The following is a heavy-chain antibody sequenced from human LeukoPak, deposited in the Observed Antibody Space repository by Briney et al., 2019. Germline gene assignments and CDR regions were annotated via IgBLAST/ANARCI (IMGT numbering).Heavy chain of an antibody. Sequence: ASVKISCKASGYTFTGYYMHWVRQAPGQGLEWMGWINPNSGGTNYAQKFQGRVTMTRDTSISTAYMELSRLRSDDTAVYYCARDKILWFRELLGYWGQGTLVTVSS. D-gene: IGHD3-10*01. J-gene: IGHJ4*02. V-gene: IGHV1-2*02. CDR1: GYTFTGYY. CDR3: ARDKILWFRELLGY. CDR2: INPNSGGT.